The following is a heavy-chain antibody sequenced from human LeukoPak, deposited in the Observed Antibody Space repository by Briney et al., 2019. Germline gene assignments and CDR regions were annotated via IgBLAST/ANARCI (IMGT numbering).Heavy chain of an antibody. CDR2: IYPGDSDT. CDR1: GYGFTSYW. D-gene: IGHD3-22*01. Sequence: GESLKISCKGSGYGFTSYWIGWVRQMPGKGLEWMGIIYPGDSDTRYSPSFQGQVTISADKSISTAYLQWSSLKASDTAMYYCASNFYYYDSSGYLPFYWGQGTLVTVSS. V-gene: IGHV5-51*01. CDR3: ASNFYYYDSSGYLPFY. J-gene: IGHJ4*02.